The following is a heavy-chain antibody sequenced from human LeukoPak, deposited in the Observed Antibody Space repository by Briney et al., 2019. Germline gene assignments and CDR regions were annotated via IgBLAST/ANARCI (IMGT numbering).Heavy chain of an antibody. D-gene: IGHD2-15*01. CDR1: GFTFSSYW. V-gene: IGHV3-7*03. CDR2: IGEDGSEK. Sequence: GGALRLSCAASGFTFSSYWMTWVRQAPGKGLEWVANIGEDGSEKYYVDSVKGRFTVSRDNAKNSLYLQMNSLRAEDTAVYYCARGHCSGGSCYLGAFDIWGQGTMVTVSS. CDR3: ARGHCSGGSCYLGAFDI. J-gene: IGHJ3*02.